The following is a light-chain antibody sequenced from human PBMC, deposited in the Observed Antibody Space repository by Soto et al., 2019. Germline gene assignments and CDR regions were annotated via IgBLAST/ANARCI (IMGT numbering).Light chain of an antibody. J-gene: IGKJ1*01. Sequence: IWLTKSRVALSLSPGQVATLSCRSSQSVSSSYLAWYQKTPGQAHRLIIYGASSRATGIPDRFSGSGSGTDFSLTISRLQPEDLAVYDCQKYESSHKWTFGQGTKGDIK. CDR1: QSVSSSY. V-gene: IGKV3-20*01. CDR2: GAS. CDR3: QKYESSHKWT.